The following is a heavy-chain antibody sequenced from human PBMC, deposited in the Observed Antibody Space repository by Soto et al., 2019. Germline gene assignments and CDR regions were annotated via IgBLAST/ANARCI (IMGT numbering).Heavy chain of an antibody. Sequence: QVQLVESGGGVVQPGRSLRLSCATSGFTFSSYAIHWVRQAPGNGLEWVAVISYDGSNKNYADSVKGRFTISRDNSKNTVDLQMNSLRAADTSVYYCARDGVGVVPAAIRFDYWGQGTLVTVSS. CDR2: ISYDGSNK. CDR1: GFTFSSYA. J-gene: IGHJ4*02. V-gene: IGHV3-30-3*01. CDR3: ARDGVGVVPAAIRFDY. D-gene: IGHD2-2*01.